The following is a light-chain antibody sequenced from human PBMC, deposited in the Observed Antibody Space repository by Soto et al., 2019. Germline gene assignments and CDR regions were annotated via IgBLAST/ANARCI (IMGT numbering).Light chain of an antibody. CDR2: DAS. CDR1: QSIGNW. V-gene: IGKV1-5*01. CDR3: QQYNSYSST. Sequence: DIQLTQSPSTLSASVGDRVTITCRASQSIGNWLAWYQQKPGKAPKLLIYDASSLESGVPSRFSGSGSGTEFTLTISSLQPDDFATYYCQQYNSYSSTFGHRSKVDI. J-gene: IGKJ1*01.